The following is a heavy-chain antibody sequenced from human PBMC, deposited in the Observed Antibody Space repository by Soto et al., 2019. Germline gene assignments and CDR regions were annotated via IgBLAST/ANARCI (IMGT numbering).Heavy chain of an antibody. CDR1: GGSISSSSCY. D-gene: IGHD3-3*01. Sequence: SETLSLTCTVSGGSISSSSCYWGLIRQPPGKGLEWIGSIYYSGSTYYNPSLKSRVTISVDTSKNQFSLKLSSVTAADTAVYYCARQGYDFWSGYDNWFDPWGQGTLVTV. V-gene: IGHV4-39*01. CDR2: IYYSGST. CDR3: ARQGYDFWSGYDNWFDP. J-gene: IGHJ5*02.